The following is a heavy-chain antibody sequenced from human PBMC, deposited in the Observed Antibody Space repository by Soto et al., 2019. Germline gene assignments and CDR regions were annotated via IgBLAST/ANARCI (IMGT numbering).Heavy chain of an antibody. CDR3: AKGGRQWLVTSDFNY. V-gene: IGHV3-30*18. CDR2: VSHDGRNT. Sequence: GGSLRLSCAASGFTFSDYAMHWVRQAPGKGLEWVAVVSHDGRNTHYADSVKGRFTISRDSSKNTVSPEMTSLRAEDTAVYYCAKGGRQWLVTSDFNYWGQGALVTVSS. J-gene: IGHJ4*02. D-gene: IGHD6-19*01. CDR1: GFTFSDYA.